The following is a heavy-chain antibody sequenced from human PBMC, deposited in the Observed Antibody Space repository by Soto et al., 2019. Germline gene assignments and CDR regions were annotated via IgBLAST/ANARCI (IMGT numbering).Heavy chain of an antibody. Sequence: EVQLVESGGGLVQPGGSLRLSCAASGFTFSTHSMNWVRQAPGKGLEWISYITRSSVTMYADSVKGRFTISRDNAKNSLYLQMSSLRAEDTAVYFCVGEVGFQLIYWGQGTLVTVSS. CDR2: ITRSSVT. D-gene: IGHD2-2*01. V-gene: IGHV3-48*01. CDR1: GFTFSTHS. CDR3: VGEVGFQLIY. J-gene: IGHJ4*02.